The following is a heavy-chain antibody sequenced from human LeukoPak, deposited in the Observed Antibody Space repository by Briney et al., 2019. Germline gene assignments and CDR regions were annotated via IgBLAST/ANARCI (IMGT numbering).Heavy chain of an antibody. Sequence: GASVKVSCKASGYTFTGYYMHWVRQAPGQGLEWMARINPNSGGTNYAQKFQGRVTMTRDTSISTAYMELSRLRSDDTAVYYCARERITIFGVVIPNLAFDYWGQGTLVTVSS. CDR3: ARERITIFGVVIPNLAFDY. CDR1: GYTFTGYY. V-gene: IGHV1-2*06. J-gene: IGHJ4*02. CDR2: INPNSGGT. D-gene: IGHD3-3*01.